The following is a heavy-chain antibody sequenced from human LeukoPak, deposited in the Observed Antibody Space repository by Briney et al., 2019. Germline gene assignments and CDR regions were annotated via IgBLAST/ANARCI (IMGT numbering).Heavy chain of an antibody. CDR3: ARKFGGYCSATSCQINFDY. CDR1: GFTFSSYS. D-gene: IGHD2-2*01. V-gene: IGHV3-23*01. J-gene: IGHJ4*02. CDR2: IRASAGST. Sequence: GGSLRLSCAASGFTFSSYSMSWVRQAPGKGREWVSTIRASAGSTYYAESVKGWFTVSRDNSKNTLYLQMNSLRAEETAVYYCARKFGGYCSATSCQINFDYWGQGTLVTVSS.